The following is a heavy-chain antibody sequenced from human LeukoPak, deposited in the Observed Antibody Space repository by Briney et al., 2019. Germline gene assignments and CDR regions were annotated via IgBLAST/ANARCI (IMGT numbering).Heavy chain of an antibody. V-gene: IGHV5-51*01. D-gene: IGHD2-15*01. CDR2: IYPGDSDT. Sequence: GESLKISCKGSGYSFTTYWIGWVRQMPGKGLEWMGNIYPGDSDTRKSPSFQGQVTISADKSISTAYLQWSSLKASGTAMYYCARLACSGGSCSHRYYFDYWGQGTLVTVSS. CDR1: GYSFTTYW. J-gene: IGHJ4*02. CDR3: ARLACSGGSCSHRYYFDY.